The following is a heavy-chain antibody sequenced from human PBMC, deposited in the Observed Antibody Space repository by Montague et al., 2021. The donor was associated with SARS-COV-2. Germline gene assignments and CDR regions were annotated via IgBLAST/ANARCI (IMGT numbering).Heavy chain of an antibody. J-gene: IGHJ4*02. V-gene: IGHV3-30-3*01. Sequence: SLRLSCAASGFTFSSYAMHWVRQAPGKELEWVAVISYDGSNKYYADSVKGRFTISRDNSKNTPYLQMNSLRAEDTAVYYCAAPMVKDYWGQGTLVTVSS. D-gene: IGHD5-18*01. CDR3: AAPMVKDY. CDR2: ISYDGSNK. CDR1: GFTFSSYA.